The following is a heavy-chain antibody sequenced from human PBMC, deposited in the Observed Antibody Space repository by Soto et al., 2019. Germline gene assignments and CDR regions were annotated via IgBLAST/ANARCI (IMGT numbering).Heavy chain of an antibody. CDR1: GVTFSSYG. D-gene: IGHD5-18*01. V-gene: IGHV3-30*18. CDR3: AKEKATRGYSFLVDY. CDR2: ISYDGTNK. J-gene: IGHJ4*02. Sequence: QVQSVESGGGVVQPGRSLRLSCAASGVTFSSYGMHWVRQAPGKGLEWVAVISYDGTNKYYADSVKGRFTISRDDSKNTLYLQMNSLRPEDTAVYYCAKEKATRGYSFLVDYWGQGTLVTVSS.